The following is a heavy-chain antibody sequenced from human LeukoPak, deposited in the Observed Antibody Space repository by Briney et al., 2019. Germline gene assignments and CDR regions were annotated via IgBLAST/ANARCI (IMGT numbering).Heavy chain of an antibody. V-gene: IGHV3-64D*06. Sequence: GGSLRLSCSTSGFTFSNFVMQWVRQTPGKGLEYVSVISTDGSQYYPDSVKGRFTIFRDNSKNTLYLQMNSLRPEDTAIYYCAKNDGDIWQPHSWGQGTLVTVSS. CDR2: ISTDGSQ. CDR3: AKNDGDIWQPHS. CDR1: GFTFSNFV. J-gene: IGHJ4*02.